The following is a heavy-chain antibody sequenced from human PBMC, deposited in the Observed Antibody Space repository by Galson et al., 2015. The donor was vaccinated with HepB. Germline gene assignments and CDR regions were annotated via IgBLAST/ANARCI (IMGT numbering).Heavy chain of an antibody. Sequence: SVKVSCKVSGYTLTELSMHWVRQAPGKGLEWMGGFDPEDGETIYAQKFQGRVTMTEGTSTDTAYMELSSLRSEDTAVYYCATRFPPWLVQRASAFDIWGQGTMVTVSS. CDR3: ATRFPPWLVQRASAFDI. V-gene: IGHV1-24*01. D-gene: IGHD6-19*01. CDR1: GYTLTELS. J-gene: IGHJ3*02. CDR2: FDPEDGET.